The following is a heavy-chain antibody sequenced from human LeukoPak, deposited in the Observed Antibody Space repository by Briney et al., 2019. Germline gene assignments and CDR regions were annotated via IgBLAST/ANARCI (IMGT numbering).Heavy chain of an antibody. V-gene: IGHV3-23*01. J-gene: IGHJ4*02. CDR2: ISDDSGRI. Sequence: GGSLRLSCVASGFTFSSYAMSWDRQAPGKGLEWVSQISDDSGRIYYADSVKGRFSISRDNSKNTLYLQMNSLRAEDTALYYCAKEASSSWTNWGQGTLVTVSS. D-gene: IGHD6-13*01. CDR3: AKEASSSWTN. CDR1: GFTFSSYA.